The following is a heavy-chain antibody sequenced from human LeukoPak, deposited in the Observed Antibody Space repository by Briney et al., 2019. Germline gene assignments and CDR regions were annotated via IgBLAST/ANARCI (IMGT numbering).Heavy chain of an antibody. CDR3: ARGPPRGIVATILHVNYYYYMDV. CDR2: MNPNSGNT. V-gene: IGHV1-8*01. CDR1: GYTFTSYD. J-gene: IGHJ6*03. Sequence: ASVKASCKASGYTFTSYDINWVRQATGQGLEWMGWMNPNSGNTGYAQKFQGRVTMTRNTSISTAYMELSSLRSEDTAVYYCARGPPRGIVATILHVNYYYYMDVWGKGTTVTVSS. D-gene: IGHD5-12*01.